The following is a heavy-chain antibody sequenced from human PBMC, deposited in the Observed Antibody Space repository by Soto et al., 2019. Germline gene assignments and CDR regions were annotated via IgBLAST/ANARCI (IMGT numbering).Heavy chain of an antibody. V-gene: IGHV3-23*01. D-gene: IGHD4-17*01. CDR1: GSTFSTYV. CDR3: AANCPSHDYGDYGWGREIDY. J-gene: IGHJ4*02. Sequence: GGSLRLSCVDSGSTFSTYVMSWVRQAPGKGLEWLSVITASGVTTYYADSVKGRFTISRDNSRNTLFLQLNSLRLEDTAVYYCAANCPSHDYGDYGWGREIDYWGQGTLVTVSS. CDR2: ITASGVTT.